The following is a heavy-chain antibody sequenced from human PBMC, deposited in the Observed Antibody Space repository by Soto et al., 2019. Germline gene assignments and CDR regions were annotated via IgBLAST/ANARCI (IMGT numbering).Heavy chain of an antibody. D-gene: IGHD2-2*01. J-gene: IGHJ5*02. CDR2: ISCSGGST. CDR3: AKALLGYCSSPSCSDWFDP. Sequence: PGGSLKLSCAPSGFTFSSYAMSWARQAPGKGLEWVSAISCSGGSTYYADSVKGRFTISRDNSKNTLYLQMNTLRAEDTAVYYCAKALLGYCSSPSCSDWFDPRGQGSLVPVSS. CDR1: GFTFSSYA. V-gene: IGHV3-23*01.